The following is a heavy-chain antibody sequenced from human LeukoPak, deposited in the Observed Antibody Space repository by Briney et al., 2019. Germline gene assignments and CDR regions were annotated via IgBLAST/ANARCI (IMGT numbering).Heavy chain of an antibody. CDR3: ARYSSGWYFDY. Sequence: GGSLRLSCAASGFTVSNNYMSWVRQAPGKGLVWVSVIYSGGSTYYADSVKGRFTISRDNSKNTLYLQMNSLRAEDTAVYYCARYSSGWYFDYWGQGTLVTVSS. CDR2: IYSGGST. J-gene: IGHJ4*02. V-gene: IGHV3-66*01. CDR1: GFTVSNNY. D-gene: IGHD6-19*01.